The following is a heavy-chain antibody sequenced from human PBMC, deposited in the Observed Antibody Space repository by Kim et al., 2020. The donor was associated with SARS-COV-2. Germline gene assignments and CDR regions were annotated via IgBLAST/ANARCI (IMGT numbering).Heavy chain of an antibody. J-gene: IGHJ3*01. Sequence: SGPTLVNPTQTLTLTCTLSWFSLSTSGVGVGWIRQPPGKALEWLAFIYWDDDKRYNPSLQSRLTITRDTSKKQVVLIMTNMDPVDTGTYYCANRRTYGGNCDGGALDFWGQGTTVTVSS. CDR2: IYWDDDK. CDR1: WFSLSTSGVG. D-gene: IGHD3-16*01. V-gene: IGHV2-5*02. CDR3: ANRRTYGGNCDGGALDF.